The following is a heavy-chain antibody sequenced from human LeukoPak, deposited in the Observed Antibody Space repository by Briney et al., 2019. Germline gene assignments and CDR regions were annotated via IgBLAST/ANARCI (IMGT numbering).Heavy chain of an antibody. CDR1: GGSFSGYY. Sequence: SETLSLTCAVYGGSFSGYYWSWIRQHPGKGLEWIGYIYYSGSTYYNPSLKSRVIISVDTPKNQFSLKLSSVTAADTAVYYCAREGYYGSGSYFPWGQGTLVTVSS. D-gene: IGHD3-10*01. CDR2: IYYSGST. CDR3: AREGYYGSGSYFP. J-gene: IGHJ5*02. V-gene: IGHV4-31*11.